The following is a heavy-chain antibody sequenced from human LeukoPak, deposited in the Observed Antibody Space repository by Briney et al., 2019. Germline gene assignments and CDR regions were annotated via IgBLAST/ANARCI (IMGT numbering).Heavy chain of an antibody. J-gene: IGHJ3*02. CDR3: ATEQSWVHYCDSSGYSGGGAFDI. D-gene: IGHD3-22*01. Sequence: ASVKVSCKVSGYTLTELSMHWVRQAPGKGLERMGGFDPEDGETIYAQKFQGRVTMTEDTSTDTAYMELSSLRSEDTAVYYCATEQSWVHYCDSSGYSGGGAFDIWGQGTMVTVSS. CDR2: FDPEDGET. CDR1: GYTLTELS. V-gene: IGHV1-24*01.